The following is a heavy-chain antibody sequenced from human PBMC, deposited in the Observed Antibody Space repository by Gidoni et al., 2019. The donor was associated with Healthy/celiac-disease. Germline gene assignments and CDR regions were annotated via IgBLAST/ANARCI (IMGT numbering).Heavy chain of an antibody. V-gene: IGHV3-21*01. J-gene: IGHJ4*02. D-gene: IGHD2-21*02. CDR3: ARALGGVTTDY. CDR1: GSTFSSYS. Sequence: EVLLVESGGGLVTPGRVLRLSGAASGSTFSSYSMNWDRQAPGQGVEWVSSIRSSSSYIYYADSVKGRFTISRDNAKNSLYLQMNSLRAEETAVYYCARALGGVTTDYWGQGTLVTVSS. CDR2: IRSSSSYI.